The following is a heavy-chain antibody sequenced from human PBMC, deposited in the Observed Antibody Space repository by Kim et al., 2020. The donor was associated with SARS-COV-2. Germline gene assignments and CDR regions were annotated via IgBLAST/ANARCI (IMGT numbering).Heavy chain of an antibody. D-gene: IGHD3-10*01. V-gene: IGHV3-21*01. J-gene: IGHJ4*02. CDR3: AREAYTYGSFDY. CDR2: ISSSSSFI. CDR1: GFKFHSFS. Sequence: GGSLRLSCTASGFKFHSFSMNWVRQAPGKGLEWVASISSSSSFIYDADSLKGRFTISRDNARNSLFLQINSLRAEDTAVYFCAREAYTYGSFDYWGQGTLVTVSS.